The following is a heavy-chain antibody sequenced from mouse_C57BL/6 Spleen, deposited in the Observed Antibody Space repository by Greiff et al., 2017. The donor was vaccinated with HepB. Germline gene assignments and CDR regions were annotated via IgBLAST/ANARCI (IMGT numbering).Heavy chain of an antibody. CDR3: ARGSDYDDLDY. CDR2: INYDGSST. CDR1: GFTFSDYY. J-gene: IGHJ2*01. V-gene: IGHV5-16*01. D-gene: IGHD2-4*01. Sequence: EVMLVESEGGLVQPGSSMKLSCTASGFTFSDYYMAWVRQVPEKGLEWVANINYDGSSTYYLDSLKSRFIISRDNAKNILYLQMSSLKSEDTATYYCARGSDYDDLDYWGQGTTLTVSS.